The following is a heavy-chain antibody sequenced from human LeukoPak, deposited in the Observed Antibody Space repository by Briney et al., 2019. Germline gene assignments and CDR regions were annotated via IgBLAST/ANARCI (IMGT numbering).Heavy chain of an antibody. CDR1: GYTFTSYC. D-gene: IGHD1-26*01. V-gene: IGHV1-18*04. CDR3: ARDRAPAGATSYYYYGMDV. CDR2: ISAYNGNT. Sequence: GASVTVSCKASGYTFTSYCINWVRQAPGQGLEWMGWISAYNGNTNYAQKLQGRVTMTTDTSTSTAYMELRSLRSDDTAVYYCARDRAPAGATSYYYYGMDVWGKGTTVTVSS. J-gene: IGHJ6*04.